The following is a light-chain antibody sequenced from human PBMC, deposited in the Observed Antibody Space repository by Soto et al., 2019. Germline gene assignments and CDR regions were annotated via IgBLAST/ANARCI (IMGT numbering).Light chain of an antibody. J-gene: IGLJ1*01. CDR3: CSYAGSSTFPYV. Sequence: QSALNQPASVSGSPGQSITISCTGTSSDVGSYNLVSWYQQHPGKAPKLMISEGSKRPSGVSNRFSGSKSGNTASLTNSGLQAEDEADYYCCSYAGSSTFPYVFGTGTKLTVL. CDR1: SSDVGSYNL. V-gene: IGLV2-23*03. CDR2: EGS.